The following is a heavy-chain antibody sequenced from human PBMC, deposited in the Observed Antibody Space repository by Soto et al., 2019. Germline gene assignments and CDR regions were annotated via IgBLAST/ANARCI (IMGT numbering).Heavy chain of an antibody. CDR2: IWYDGSNK. CDR3: ARDYSSSSEVTDLVFDY. D-gene: IGHD6-6*01. Sequence: PGGSLRLSCAASGFTFSSYAMHWVRQAPGKGLEWVAVIWYDGSNKYYADSVKGRFTISRDNSKNTLYLQLNSLRAEDTAVYYCARDYSSSSEVTDLVFDYWGQGTLVTVSS. V-gene: IGHV3-33*01. CDR1: GFTFSSYA. J-gene: IGHJ4*02.